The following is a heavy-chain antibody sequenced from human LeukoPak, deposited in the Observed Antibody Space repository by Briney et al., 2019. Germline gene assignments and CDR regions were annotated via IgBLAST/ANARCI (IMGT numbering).Heavy chain of an antibody. Sequence: GSVKVSCKASGYTFTSCDINWVRQAAGQGVEWMGWMNPKRGKTGYVQKFQGRVTMTRNTSISKAYVELSRQTYEDTGVRYFLRDSRRVETGRFLEWLLPYYYYYMDVWGKGTTVTVSS. V-gene: IGHV1-8*01. J-gene: IGHJ6*03. CDR2: MNPKRGKT. CDR1: GYTFTSCD. D-gene: IGHD3-3*01. CDR3: LRDSRRVETGRFLEWLLPYYYYYMDV.